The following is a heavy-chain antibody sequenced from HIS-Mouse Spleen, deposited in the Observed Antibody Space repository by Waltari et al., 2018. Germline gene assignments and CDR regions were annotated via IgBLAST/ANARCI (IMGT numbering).Heavy chain of an antibody. Sequence: QVQLVQSGAEVKTPGASVKVSCKASGYPFTSSGISWVRPAPGQGLEWMGWISAYNGNTNDAQKLQGRVTMTTDTSTSTAYMELRSLRSDDTAVYYCARDQQWYSSSSDAFDIWGQGTMVTVSS. J-gene: IGHJ3*02. D-gene: IGHD6-6*01. CDR3: ARDQQWYSSSSDAFDI. V-gene: IGHV1-18*01. CDR1: GYPFTSSG. CDR2: ISAYNGNT.